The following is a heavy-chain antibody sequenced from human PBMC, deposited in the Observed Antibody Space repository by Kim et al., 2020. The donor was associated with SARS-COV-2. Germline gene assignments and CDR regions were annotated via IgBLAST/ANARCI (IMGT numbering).Heavy chain of an antibody. V-gene: IGHV1-24*01. Sequence: KWQGRVTMTEDTSTDTAYMELSSLRSEDTAVYYCATAPGIAAAGNGWFDPWGQGTLVTVSS. CDR3: ATAPGIAAAGNGWFDP. J-gene: IGHJ5*02. D-gene: IGHD6-13*01.